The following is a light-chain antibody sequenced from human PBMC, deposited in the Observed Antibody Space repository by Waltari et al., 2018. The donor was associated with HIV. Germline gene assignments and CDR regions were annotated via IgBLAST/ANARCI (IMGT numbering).Light chain of an antibody. CDR3: CSYAGNTIHGV. V-gene: IGLV2-23*01. CDR1: SSDVGSYNL. Sequence: QSALTQPASVSGSPGQSITISCTGTSSDVGSYNLVSWYQQYAGKAPKLIIYEGTKPPSGISNRLSGSKAANTASLTISGLQAEYEADYYCCSYAGNTIHGVFGGGTKVTVL. CDR2: EGT. J-gene: IGLJ2*01.